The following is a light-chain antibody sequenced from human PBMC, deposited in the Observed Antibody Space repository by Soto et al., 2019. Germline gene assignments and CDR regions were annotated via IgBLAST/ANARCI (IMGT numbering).Light chain of an antibody. J-gene: IGKJ4*01. CDR2: DAS. V-gene: IGKV3-11*01. CDR3: QQRAGWPPT. Sequence: EILLTQSPATGSLSPGERATLSCWASQSLSSYLAWYQQKPGQAPRLLIYDASNRANGIPARFTGSGSGTDFTLTISSLEPEDFAVYFCQQRAGWPPTFGGGTKVDIK. CDR1: QSLSSY.